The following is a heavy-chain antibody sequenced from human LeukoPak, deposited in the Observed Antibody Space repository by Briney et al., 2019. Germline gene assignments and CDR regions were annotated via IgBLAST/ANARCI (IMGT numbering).Heavy chain of an antibody. D-gene: IGHD6-13*01. J-gene: IGHJ4*02. CDR1: GGSISSGGYY. CDR2: IYTNSGST. V-gene: IGHV4-61*08. CDR3: ARLFGSSWRGVGFDY. Sequence: SETLSLTCTVSGGSISSGGYYWRWIRQPPGKGLEWVGRIYTNSGSTSYNPSLKSRVTISIDTSKNQFSLKLSSVTAADTAVYYCARLFGSSWRGVGFDYWGQGTLVTVSS.